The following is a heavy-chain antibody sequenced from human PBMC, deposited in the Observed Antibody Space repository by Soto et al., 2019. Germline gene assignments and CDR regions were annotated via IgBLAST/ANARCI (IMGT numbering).Heavy chain of an antibody. Sequence: QVQLVQSGAEVKKPGSSVKVSCKASGGTFSSYAISWVRQAPGQGLEWMGGIIPIFGTADYAQKFQGRVTITAHESTSAAYMELSSLRSEDTDVYYCARDGGVYDYSPFDYWGQGTLVTVSS. CDR3: ARDGGVYDYSPFDY. CDR1: GGTFSSYA. V-gene: IGHV1-69*12. CDR2: IIPIFGTA. D-gene: IGHD4-4*01. J-gene: IGHJ4*02.